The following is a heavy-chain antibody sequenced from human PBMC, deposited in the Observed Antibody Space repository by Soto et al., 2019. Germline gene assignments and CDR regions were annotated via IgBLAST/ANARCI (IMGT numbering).Heavy chain of an antibody. Sequence: SVKVSCKASGFNFISSAVQWVRQARGQRPEWIGWIVVGSGNTKYAQKFQERVTITRDMSTSTAYMELRSLSSEDTALYYCAADDSSTYFYVFGLWRRGSLGTVCS. J-gene: IGHJ4*02. V-gene: IGHV1-58*01. CDR3: AADDSSTYFYVFGL. CDR2: IVVGSGNT. D-gene: IGHD3-22*01. CDR1: GFNFISSA.